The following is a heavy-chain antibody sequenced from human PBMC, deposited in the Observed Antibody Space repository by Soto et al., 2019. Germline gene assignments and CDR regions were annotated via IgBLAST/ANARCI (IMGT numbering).Heavy chain of an antibody. CDR3: ARGLVGDYAPNWFDP. V-gene: IGHV4-39*01. Sequence: QLQLQESGPGLVKPSETLSLTCTVSGGSISSSSYYWGWIRQPPGKGLEWIGSISYSGSTYYNPSLKSRVTISVDTSKNQFSLKLSSVTAADTAVYYCARGLVGDYAPNWFDPWGQGTLVTVSS. CDR1: GGSISSSSYY. CDR2: ISYSGST. D-gene: IGHD4-17*01. J-gene: IGHJ5*02.